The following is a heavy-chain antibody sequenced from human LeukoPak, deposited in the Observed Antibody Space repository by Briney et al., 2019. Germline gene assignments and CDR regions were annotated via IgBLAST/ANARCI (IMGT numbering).Heavy chain of an antibody. CDR2: INPNSGGT. J-gene: IGHJ6*02. D-gene: IGHD2-15*01. CDR1: GYTFTAYY. CDR3: ARDIYCSGGSCYGSVYGMDV. V-gene: IGHV1-2*06. Sequence: ASVKVSCKASGYTFTAYYMHWVRQAPGQGLEWMGRINPNSGGTDYAQMFQGRVTMTRDTSISTAYMELRSLRSDDTAVYYCARDIYCSGGSCYGSVYGMDVWGQGTTVTVSS.